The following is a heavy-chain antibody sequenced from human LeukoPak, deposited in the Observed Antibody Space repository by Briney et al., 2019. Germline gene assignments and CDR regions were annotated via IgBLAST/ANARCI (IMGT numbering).Heavy chain of an antibody. CDR2: INHSGST. Sequence: SETLSLTCAVYGGSFSGYYWSWIRQPPGKGLEWIGGINHSGSTNYNPSLKSRVTISVDTSKNQFSLKLSSVTAADTAVYYCARASYDSWYFDLWGRGTLVTVSS. CDR1: GGSFSGYY. CDR3: ARASYDSWYFDL. V-gene: IGHV4-34*01. J-gene: IGHJ2*01. D-gene: IGHD3-16*01.